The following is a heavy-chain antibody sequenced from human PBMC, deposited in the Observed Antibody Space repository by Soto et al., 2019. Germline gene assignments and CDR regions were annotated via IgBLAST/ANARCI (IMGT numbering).Heavy chain of an antibody. J-gene: IGHJ4*02. Sequence: ASVKVSCKASGYTFTSYGISWVRRAPGQGLEWMGWISAYNGNTNYAQKLQGRVTMTTDTSTSTAYMELRSLRSDDTAVYYCARDLARIREFDYWGQGTLVTVSS. CDR3: ARDLARIREFDY. D-gene: IGHD3-10*01. V-gene: IGHV1-18*04. CDR1: GYTFTSYG. CDR2: ISAYNGNT.